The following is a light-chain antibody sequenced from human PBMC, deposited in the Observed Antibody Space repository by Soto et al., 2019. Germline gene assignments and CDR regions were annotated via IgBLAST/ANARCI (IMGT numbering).Light chain of an antibody. V-gene: IGLV1-47*02. Sequence: QSVLTQPPSASGTPGQRVTISCSGSSSNIGINFVYWYQQLPGTAPKLLIYSNNQRPSGVPDRFSGSKSGTAASLAISGLRSEDEADYYCAAWDDSLRGPVFGGGTQLTVL. CDR3: AAWDDSLRGPV. CDR1: SSNIGINF. J-gene: IGLJ2*01. CDR2: SNN.